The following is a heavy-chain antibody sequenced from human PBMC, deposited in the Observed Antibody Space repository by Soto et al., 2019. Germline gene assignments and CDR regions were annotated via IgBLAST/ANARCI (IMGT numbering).Heavy chain of an antibody. D-gene: IGHD3-22*01. CDR2: IVVGSGNT. Sequence: SVKLSCKASGFTFTSSAVQWVRQARGQRLEWIGWIVVGSGNTNYAQKFQERVTITRDMSTSTAYMELSSLRSEDTAVYYCAACRVGTRYYYDSSGHSDVWGQGTTVTVSS. CDR1: GFTFTSSA. V-gene: IGHV1-58*01. J-gene: IGHJ6*02. CDR3: AACRVGTRYYYDSSGHSDV.